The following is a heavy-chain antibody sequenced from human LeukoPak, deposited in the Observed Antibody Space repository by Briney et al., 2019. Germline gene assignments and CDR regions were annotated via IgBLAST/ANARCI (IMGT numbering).Heavy chain of an antibody. CDR3: ARVRLYSYANDAFDI. D-gene: IGHD5-18*01. CDR2: INPNSGGT. CDR1: GYTFTGYY. Sequence: ASVKVSCKASGYTFTGYYMHWVRQAPGQGLEWMGWINPNSGGTNYAQKFQGRVTMTRDTSISTAYMELSRLRSDDTAVYYCARVRLYSYANDAFDIWGQGTMVTVSS. V-gene: IGHV1-2*02. J-gene: IGHJ3*02.